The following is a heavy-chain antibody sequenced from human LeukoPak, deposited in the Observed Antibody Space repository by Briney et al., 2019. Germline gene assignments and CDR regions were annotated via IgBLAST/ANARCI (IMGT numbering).Heavy chain of an antibody. CDR1: GFTFSSYN. J-gene: IGHJ3*02. Sequence: TGGSLRLSCAASGFTFSSYNINWVRQAPGKGLEWVSSISSTSSCIYYADSVKGRFTISRDNAKNSLYLQMNSLRAEDTAVYYCARARNQLLGAFDIWGQGTMVTVSS. CDR3: ARARNQLLGAFDI. V-gene: IGHV3-21*01. CDR2: ISSTSSCI. D-gene: IGHD2-2*01.